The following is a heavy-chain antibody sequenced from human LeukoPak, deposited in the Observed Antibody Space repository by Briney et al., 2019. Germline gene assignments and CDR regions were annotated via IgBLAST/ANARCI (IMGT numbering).Heavy chain of an antibody. CDR3: ARVASWGDTAMALDY. D-gene: IGHD5-18*01. CDR1: GGSISSYY. CDR2: IYYSGST. V-gene: IGHV4-59*01. Sequence: PSETLSLTCTVSGGSISSYYWSWIRQPPGKGLEWIGYIYYSGSTNYNPSLKSRVTISVDTSKNQFSLKLSSVTPADTVVYYCARVASWGDTAMALDYWGQGTLVTVSS. J-gene: IGHJ4*02.